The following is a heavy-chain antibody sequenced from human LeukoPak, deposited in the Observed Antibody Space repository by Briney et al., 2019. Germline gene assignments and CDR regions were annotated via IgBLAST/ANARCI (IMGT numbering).Heavy chain of an antibody. CDR1: GYTFTSYD. J-gene: IGHJ4*02. CDR3: SRDWPLVITDS. V-gene: IGHV1-8*01. D-gene: IGHD3-22*01. CDR2: MNPNSGNT. Sequence: ASVKVSCKASGYTFTSYDINWVRQATGQGLEWMGWMNPNSGNTGYAQKFQGRVTMTRNTSISTAYMELSSLRSEDTAVYFCSRDWPLVITDSWGQGTLVTVSS.